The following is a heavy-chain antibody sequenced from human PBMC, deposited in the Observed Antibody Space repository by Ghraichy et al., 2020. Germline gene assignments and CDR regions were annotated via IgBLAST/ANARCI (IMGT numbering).Heavy chain of an antibody. CDR2: ISAYNGNT. J-gene: IGHJ4*02. Sequence: ASVKVSCKASGYTFTSYGISWVRQAPGQGLEWMGWISAYNGNTNYAQKLQGRVTMTTDTSTSTAYMELRSLRSDDTAVYYCARDFHLTYYYDSSGSPPPKPFDYWGQGTLVTVSS. D-gene: IGHD3-22*01. CDR1: GYTFTSYG. CDR3: ARDFHLTYYYDSSGSPPPKPFDY. V-gene: IGHV1-18*04.